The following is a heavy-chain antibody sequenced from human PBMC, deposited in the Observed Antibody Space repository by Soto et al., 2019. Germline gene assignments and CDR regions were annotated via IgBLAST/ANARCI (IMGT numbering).Heavy chain of an antibody. Sequence: TSETLSLTCTVSGGSISSSSYYWGWIRQPPGKGLEWIGSIFYSGSTYYNPSLKSRVTISVDTSKNQFSLKLSSVTAADTAVYYCARSAAVAEDWFDPWGQGTLVTVSS. CDR2: IFYSGST. D-gene: IGHD6-19*01. CDR1: GGSISSSSYY. CDR3: ARSAAVAEDWFDP. V-gene: IGHV4-39*07. J-gene: IGHJ5*02.